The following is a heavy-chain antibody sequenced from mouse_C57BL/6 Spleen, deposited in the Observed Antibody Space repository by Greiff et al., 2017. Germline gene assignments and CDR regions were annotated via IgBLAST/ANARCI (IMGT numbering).Heavy chain of an antibody. V-gene: IGHV1-18*01. D-gene: IGHD2-4*01. CDR2: INPNNGGT. J-gene: IGHJ2*01. Sequence: DVKLQESGPELVKPGASVKIPCKASGYTFTDYNMDWVKQSHGKSLEWIGDINPNNGGTIYNQKFKGKATLTVDKSSSTAYMELRSLTSEDTAVYYGARGRLYYDYDGGFDYWGQGTTLTVSS. CDR3: ARGRLYYDYDGGFDY. CDR1: GYTFTDYN.